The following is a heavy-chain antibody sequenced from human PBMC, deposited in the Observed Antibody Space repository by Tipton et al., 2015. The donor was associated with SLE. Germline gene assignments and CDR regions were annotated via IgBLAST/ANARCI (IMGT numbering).Heavy chain of an antibody. CDR2: IYYSGST. V-gene: IGHV4-59*01. D-gene: IGHD2-2*01. CDR3: ARDHRQLLKPAVDY. CDR1: GGSFSNYY. J-gene: IGHJ4*02. Sequence: TLSLTCTISGGSFSNYYWSWIRQPPGKGLEWIGYIYYSGSTNYNPSLKSRLTMSVDTSKNQFSLKLSSVTAADTAVYYCARDHRQLLKPAVDYWGQGTLVTVSS.